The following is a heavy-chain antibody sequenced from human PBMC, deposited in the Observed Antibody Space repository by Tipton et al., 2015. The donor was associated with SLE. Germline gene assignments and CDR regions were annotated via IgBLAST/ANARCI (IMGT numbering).Heavy chain of an antibody. CDR3: ARGPGIERNYYYYYYMDV. J-gene: IGHJ6*03. Sequence: TLSLTCTVSGGSISDYYWTWIRQPPGKGLEWIGYIFYSGGTNYNPSLKSRVTISGDTSKNQFSLRLSSVTAADTAMYYCARGPGIERNYYYYYYMDVWGKGTTVTVSS. CDR1: GGSISDYY. D-gene: IGHD3-10*01. V-gene: IGHV4-59*12. CDR2: IFYSGGT.